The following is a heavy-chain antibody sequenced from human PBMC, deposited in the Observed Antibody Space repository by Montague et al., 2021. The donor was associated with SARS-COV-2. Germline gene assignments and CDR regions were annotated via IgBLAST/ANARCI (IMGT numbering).Heavy chain of an antibody. J-gene: IGHJ4*02. CDR2: IDWDEDQ. V-gene: IGHV2-70*01. CDR1: GFSLNTSGMC. CDR3: ARSYGDYRDSYFDY. Sequence: PAQVKPTQALTLTCTFPGFSLNTSGMCVSWIRQPPGKALEWLALIDWDEDQYYSTSLKTRLTISKDTSKNQVVLTMTNMDPIDTATYYCARSYGDYRDSYFDYWGQGTLVTVSS. D-gene: IGHD4-17*01.